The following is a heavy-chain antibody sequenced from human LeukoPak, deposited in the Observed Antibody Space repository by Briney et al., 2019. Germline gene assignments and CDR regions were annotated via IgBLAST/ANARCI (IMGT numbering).Heavy chain of an antibody. J-gene: IGHJ4*02. CDR1: GFTFSRYG. Sequence: GGSLRLSCAASGFTFSRYGMHWVRQAPGKGLEWVAFIRYDESDKKYKDSVKGRFTVSEDNSKNTLSLQMHSLRVEDTAVYYCATHYYASGNYYNPIFYWGQGALVTVSS. V-gene: IGHV3-30*02. D-gene: IGHD3-10*01. CDR3: ATHYYASGNYYNPIFY. CDR2: IRYDESDK.